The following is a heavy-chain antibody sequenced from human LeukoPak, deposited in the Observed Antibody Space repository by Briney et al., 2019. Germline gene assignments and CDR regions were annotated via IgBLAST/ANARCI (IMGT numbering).Heavy chain of an antibody. D-gene: IGHD3-10*01. CDR1: GGSISSSSYY. CDR2: IYYSGST. CDR3: AREATGQFDAFDI. J-gene: IGHJ3*02. Sequence: PSETLSLTCTVSGGSISSSSYYWGWIRQPPGKGLEWIGSIYYSGSTYYNPSLKSRVTISVDTSKNQFSLKLSSVTAADTAVYYCAREATGQFDAFDIWGQGTMVTVSS. V-gene: IGHV4-39*07.